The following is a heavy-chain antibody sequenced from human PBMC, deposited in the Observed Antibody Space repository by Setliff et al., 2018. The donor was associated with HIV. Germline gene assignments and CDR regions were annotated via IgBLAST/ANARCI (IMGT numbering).Heavy chain of an antibody. J-gene: IGHJ6*03. Sequence: SVKVSCKASGGTFRGFGISWVVQAPGQGLEWMGQIIPIFGTPRYAQKFQGRVTITADESTSTVYMELSSLRSEDTAVYYCATNPEMATINYYYYYMDVWGKGSTVTVSS. V-gene: IGHV1-69*13. CDR1: GGTFRGFG. CDR3: ATNPEMATINYYYYYMDV. CDR2: IIPIFGTP. D-gene: IGHD5-12*01.